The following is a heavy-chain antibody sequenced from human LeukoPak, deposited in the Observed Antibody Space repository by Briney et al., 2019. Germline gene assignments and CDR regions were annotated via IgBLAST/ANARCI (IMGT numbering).Heavy chain of an antibody. D-gene: IGHD1-7*01. J-gene: IGHJ3*02. V-gene: IGHV4-61*02. CDR2: IYTSGST. CDR3: ARGGITGTTGAFDI. CDR1: GGSISSGSYY. Sequence: SETLSLTCTVSGGSISSGSYYWSWIRQPAGKGLEWIGRIYTSGSTNYDPSLKSRVTISVDTSKNQFSLKLSSVTAADTAVYYCARGGITGTTGAFDIWGQGTMVTVSS.